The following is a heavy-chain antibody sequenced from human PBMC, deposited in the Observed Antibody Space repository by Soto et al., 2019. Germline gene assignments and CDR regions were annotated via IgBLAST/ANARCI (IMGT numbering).Heavy chain of an antibody. D-gene: IGHD2-2*01. J-gene: IGHJ6*02. CDR2: IDPSDSYT. V-gene: IGHV5-10-1*01. CDR3: AGHGCSSTSCYVYYYYGMDV. CDR1: GYSFTSYW. Sequence: GESLKISCKGSGYSFTSYWISWVRQMPGKGLEWMGRIDPSDSYTNYSPSFQGHVTISADKSISTAYLQWSSLKASHTAMYYCAGHGCSSTSCYVYYYYGMDVWGQGTTVTVSS.